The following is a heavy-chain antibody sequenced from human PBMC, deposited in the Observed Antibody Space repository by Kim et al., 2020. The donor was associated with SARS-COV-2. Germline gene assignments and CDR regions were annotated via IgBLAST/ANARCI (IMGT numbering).Heavy chain of an antibody. Sequence: SETLSPTCSVSGGSLIGYYWAWIRQTPGKGLEWIGEVTHGGSTNYSPSLKDRVSISVDMSKRQFSLNLASVTAADTAVYFCARALDSTGFYHWGQGTLVTVSS. CDR3: ARALDSTGFYH. D-gene: IGHD3-22*01. CDR1: GGSLIGYY. CDR2: VTHGGST. V-gene: IGHV4-34*01. J-gene: IGHJ4*02.